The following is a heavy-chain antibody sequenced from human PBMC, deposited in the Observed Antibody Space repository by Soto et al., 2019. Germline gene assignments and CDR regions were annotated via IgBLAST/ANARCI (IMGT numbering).Heavy chain of an antibody. CDR2: IYYSGST. Sequence: QVQLQESGPGLVKPSQTLPLTCTVSGGSISSVNFYWSWIRQHPGKGLEWIGYIYYSGSTYYNPSLKSRVTISVDTSKNQFSLKLNSVTAADTAVYYCAREGGDGVDYWGQGTLVTVSS. V-gene: IGHV4-31*03. CDR3: AREGGDGVDY. D-gene: IGHD3-16*01. J-gene: IGHJ4*02. CDR1: GGSISSVNFY.